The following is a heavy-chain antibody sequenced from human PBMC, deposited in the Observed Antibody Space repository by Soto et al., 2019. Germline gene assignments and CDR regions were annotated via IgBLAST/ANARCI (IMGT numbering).Heavy chain of an antibody. CDR2: VYNTGTT. D-gene: IGHD5-12*01. CDR3: ARFRSGGYEYVDY. Sequence: QLQLQESGPGLVKPSETLSLTCTVSDGSISSDSYCWGWIRQPPGKRLEWIGTVYNTGTTYYNPSLKSRVTISVDTSKNQFSLKLSSVTAADTAVFSCARFRSGGYEYVDYWGQGTLVTVSS. J-gene: IGHJ4*02. CDR1: DGSISSDSYC. V-gene: IGHV4-39*01.